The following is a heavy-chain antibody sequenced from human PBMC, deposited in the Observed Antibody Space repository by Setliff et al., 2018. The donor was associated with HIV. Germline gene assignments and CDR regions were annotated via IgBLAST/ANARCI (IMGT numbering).Heavy chain of an antibody. CDR2: IYPQDSDT. CDR3: ARHTIDISLLVVQDPGPFDI. J-gene: IGHJ3*02. CDR1: GYGFSNHW. D-gene: IGHD3-10*01. V-gene: IGHV5-51*01. Sequence: GESLKISCTGSGYGFSNHWLGWVRQMPGRGLEWMGIIYPQDSDTRYSPSFEGHVTISADRSRNTAYLQWTALKASDTAMYYCARHTIDISLLVVQDPGPFDIWGRGTMVTVSS.